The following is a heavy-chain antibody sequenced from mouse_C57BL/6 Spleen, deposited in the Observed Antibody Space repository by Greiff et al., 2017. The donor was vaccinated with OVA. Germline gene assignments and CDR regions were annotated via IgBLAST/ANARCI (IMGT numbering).Heavy chain of an antibody. Sequence: EVQLVESGGGLVKPGGSLKLSCAASGFTFSDYGMHWVRQAPEKGLEWVAYISSGSSTIYYADTVKGRFTISRDNAKNTLFLQMTSLRSEDTARYYCARRDYDVWYFDVWGTGTTVTVSS. D-gene: IGHD2-4*01. CDR2: ISSGSSTI. V-gene: IGHV5-17*01. CDR3: ARRDYDVWYFDV. J-gene: IGHJ1*03. CDR1: GFTFSDYG.